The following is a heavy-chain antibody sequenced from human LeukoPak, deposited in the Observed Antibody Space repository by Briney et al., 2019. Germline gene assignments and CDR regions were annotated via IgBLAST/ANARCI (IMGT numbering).Heavy chain of an antibody. CDR1: GYTFTNYD. D-gene: IGHD3-22*01. V-gene: IGHV1-8*01. CDR3: ARVHHYDSKGNWFDP. Sequence: ASVKVSCKASGYTFTNYDINWVRQATGQGLEWMGWMNPNSGNTGYAQKFQGRVTMTRDTSISTAYMELNSLRSEDTAVYYCARVHHYDSKGNWFDPWGQGTLVTVSS. CDR2: MNPNSGNT. J-gene: IGHJ5*02.